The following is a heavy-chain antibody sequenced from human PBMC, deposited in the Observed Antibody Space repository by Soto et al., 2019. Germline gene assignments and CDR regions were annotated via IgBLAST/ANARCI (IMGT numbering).Heavy chain of an antibody. J-gene: IGHJ3*02. D-gene: IGHD6-6*01. CDR3: ARSSRTDDAFDI. CDR2: ISSSSSYI. Sequence: GGSLRLSWAASGFTFSSYSMNWVRQAPGKGLEWVSSISSSSSYIYYADSVKGRFTISRDNAKNSLYLQMNSLRAEDTAVYYCARSSRTDDAFDIWGQGTMVTVSS. V-gene: IGHV3-21*01. CDR1: GFTFSSYS.